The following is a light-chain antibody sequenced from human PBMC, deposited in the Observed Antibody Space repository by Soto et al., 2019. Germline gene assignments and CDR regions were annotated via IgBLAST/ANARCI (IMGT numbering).Light chain of an antibody. CDR1: QSVSSY. V-gene: IGKV3-11*01. Sequence: EIVLTQSPATLSLSPGERATLSCRASQSVSSYLAWYQQKPGQTPRLLIDDESNRATGIPARFRGSGSGTDFTLTLISLEPEDFAVYYCQQRSSWPRNFGQWTKLDIK. J-gene: IGKJ2*01. CDR3: QQRSSWPRN. CDR2: DES.